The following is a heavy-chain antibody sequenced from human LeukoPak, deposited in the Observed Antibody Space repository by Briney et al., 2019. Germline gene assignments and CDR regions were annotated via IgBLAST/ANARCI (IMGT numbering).Heavy chain of an antibody. V-gene: IGHV1-18*01. CDR2: ISAFNGNT. J-gene: IGHJ4*02. CDR1: DYTFTTYG. Sequence: ASVKVSCKASDYTFTTYGITWVRQAPGQGLEWMGWISAFNGNTNYAQRLQGRVTMTTDTSTSTAYMELRSLRSDDTAVYYCARAQYYGSGSYYHYWGQGTLVTVSS. D-gene: IGHD3-10*01. CDR3: ARAQYYGSGSYYHY.